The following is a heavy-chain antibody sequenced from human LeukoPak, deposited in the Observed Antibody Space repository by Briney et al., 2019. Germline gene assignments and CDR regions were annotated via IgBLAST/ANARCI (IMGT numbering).Heavy chain of an antibody. J-gene: IGHJ6*03. CDR1: GFTFSSYW. D-gene: IGHD6-13*01. CDR2: IKQDGSEK. V-gene: IGHV3-7*01. Sequence: GGSLRLSCAASGFTFSSYWMSWVRQAPGKGLEWVANIKQDGSEKYYVDSVKGRFTISRDNAKNSQYLQLNSLRAEDTAVYYCAREYSSSWYGYYMDVWGKGTTVTVSS. CDR3: AREYSSSWYGYYMDV.